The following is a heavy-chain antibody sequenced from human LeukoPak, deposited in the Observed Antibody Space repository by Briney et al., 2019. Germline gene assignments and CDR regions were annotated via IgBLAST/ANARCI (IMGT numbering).Heavy chain of an antibody. J-gene: IGHJ3*02. Sequence: SETLSFTCTVSGGSISSYYWSWVRQPAGKGLEWIGRINSSGSTNYNPSLKSRVTMSVDTSKNQFSLRLDSVTAADTAVYYCARDHVGYCSSTSCSRAFDIWGQGTMVTVSS. CDR2: INSSGST. V-gene: IGHV4-4*07. D-gene: IGHD2-2*01. CDR1: GGSISSYY. CDR3: ARDHVGYCSSTSCSRAFDI.